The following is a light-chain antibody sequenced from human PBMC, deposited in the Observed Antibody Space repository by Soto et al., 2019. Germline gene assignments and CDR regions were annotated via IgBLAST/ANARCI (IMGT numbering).Light chain of an antibody. J-gene: IGKJ4*01. V-gene: IGKV1-33*01. Sequence: DIQMTQSPSSVSASVGDRVTITCRASQDISTWLAWYQQKPGKAPKLLIYDESNLETGVPSRFSGSGSGTDFTFTINSLQPEDIGTYYCQQYENLPSFGGGTKVDIK. CDR1: QDISTW. CDR3: QQYENLPS. CDR2: DES.